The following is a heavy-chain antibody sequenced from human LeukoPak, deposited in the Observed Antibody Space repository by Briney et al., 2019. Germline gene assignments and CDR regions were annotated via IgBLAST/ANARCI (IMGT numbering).Heavy chain of an antibody. D-gene: IGHD3-22*01. CDR3: ARGFHDSSGYFDY. V-gene: IGHV4-34*01. CDR2: INHSGST. J-gene: IGHJ4*02. CDR1: GGSFSGYY. Sequence: SETLSLTCAVYGGSFSGYYWSWIRQPPGKGLEWIGEINHSGSTNYNPSLKSRVTISVDTSKNQFSLKLSSVTAADTAVYYCARGFHDSSGYFDYWGQGTLVTVSS.